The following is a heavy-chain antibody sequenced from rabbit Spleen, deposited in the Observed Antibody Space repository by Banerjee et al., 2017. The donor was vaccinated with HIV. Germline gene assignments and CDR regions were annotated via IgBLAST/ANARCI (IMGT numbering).Heavy chain of an antibody. CDR2: IYTTNFKT. CDR1: GFSFSSSYD. D-gene: IGHD6-1*01. J-gene: IGHJ3*01. Sequence: QEQLVESGGGLVQPGASLTLTCTASGFSFSSSYDMCWVRQAPGKGLEWIACIYTTNFKTYSATWAKGRFTCSKTSSTTVTLQMTSLTVADTATYFCARDTASSFSSYGMDLWGQGTRSPS. V-gene: IGHV1S45*01. CDR3: ARDTASSFSSYGMDL.